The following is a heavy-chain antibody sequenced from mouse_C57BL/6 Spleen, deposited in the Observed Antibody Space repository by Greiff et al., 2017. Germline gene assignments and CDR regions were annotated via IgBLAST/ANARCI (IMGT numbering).Heavy chain of an antibody. J-gene: IGHJ2*01. CDR3: GRDYDGGPVDY. D-gene: IGHD2-4*01. Sequence: EVKLVESGPELVKPGASVKISCKASGYSFTGYYMNWVKQSPEKSLEWIGEINPSTGGTTYNQKFKAKATLTVDKSSSTAYMQLKSLTSEDSAVYYCGRDYDGGPVDYWGQGTTLTVSS. CDR1: GYSFTGYY. CDR2: INPSTGGT. V-gene: IGHV1-42*01.